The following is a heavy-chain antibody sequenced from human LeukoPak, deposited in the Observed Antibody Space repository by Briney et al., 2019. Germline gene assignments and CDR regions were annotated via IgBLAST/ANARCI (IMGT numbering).Heavy chain of an antibody. D-gene: IGHD4-17*01. V-gene: IGHV1-3*01. Sequence: GASVKVSCKASGYTFTSYAMHWVRQAPGQRLEWMGWINADNGNTKYSQKFQGRVTITRDTSASKAYMELISLRSEDTAVYCCARCRRATVTTCTLDYWGQGTLVTVSS. J-gene: IGHJ4*02. CDR1: GYTFTSYA. CDR2: INADNGNT. CDR3: ARCRRATVTTCTLDY.